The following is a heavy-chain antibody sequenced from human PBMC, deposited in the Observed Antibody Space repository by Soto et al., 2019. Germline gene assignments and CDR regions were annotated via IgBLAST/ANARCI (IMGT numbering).Heavy chain of an antibody. V-gene: IGHV1-69*01. J-gene: IGHJ6*02. CDR2: IIPIFGTA. CDR1: GGTFSSYA. D-gene: IGHD3-16*01. Sequence: QVQLVQSGAEVKKPGSSVKVSCKASGGTFSSYAISWVRQAPGQGLEWMVGIIPIFGTANYEQKFQGRVTITADESTSTAYMVLSSMRSDDTAVYXXXXDSTNRGYFYYYYGMDVWGPGTTXT. CDR3: XXDSTNRGYFYYYYGMDV.